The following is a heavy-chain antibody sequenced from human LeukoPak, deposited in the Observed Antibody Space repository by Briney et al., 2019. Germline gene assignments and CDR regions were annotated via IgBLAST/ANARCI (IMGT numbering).Heavy chain of an antibody. CDR1: GYRFTNYW. D-gene: IGHD3-22*01. CDR3: AREESSGYFRYFDY. V-gene: IGHV5-51*01. CDR2: IYPGDSDT. J-gene: IGHJ4*02. Sequence: GESLKISCKGSGYRFTNYWIGWVRQMPGKGLEWMGIIYPGDSDTRYSPSFQGQVTISADKAISTAYLQWSSLKASNTAMYYCAREESSGYFRYFDYWGQGTLVTVSS.